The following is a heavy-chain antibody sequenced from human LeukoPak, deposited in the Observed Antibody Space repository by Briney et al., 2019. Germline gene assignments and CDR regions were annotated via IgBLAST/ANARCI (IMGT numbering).Heavy chain of an antibody. Sequence: PSETLSLTCTVSGGSISSYYWSWIRQPPGKGLEWIGYIYYSGTTNYNPSLKSRVTISVDTSKNQFSLKLSSATAADTAVYYCARVLGSGYSDYWGQGTLVTVSS. CDR3: ARVLGSGYSDY. D-gene: IGHD2-15*01. CDR2: IYYSGTT. CDR1: GGSISSYY. J-gene: IGHJ4*02. V-gene: IGHV4-59*01.